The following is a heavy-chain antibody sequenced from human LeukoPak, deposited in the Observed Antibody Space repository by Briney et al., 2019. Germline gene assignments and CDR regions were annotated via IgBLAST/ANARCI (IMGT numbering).Heavy chain of an antibody. J-gene: IGHJ3*02. CDR1: GYTLTELS. CDR2: FDPEDGET. CDR3: ATDQMEQWLRNDAFDI. V-gene: IGHV1-24*01. Sequence: GASVKVSCKVSGYTLTELSMHWVRQAPGKGLEWMGGFDPEDGETIYAQKFQGRVTMTEDTSTDTAYMELSSLRSEDTAVYYCATDQMEQWLRNDAFDIWGQGTMVTVSS. D-gene: IGHD6-19*01.